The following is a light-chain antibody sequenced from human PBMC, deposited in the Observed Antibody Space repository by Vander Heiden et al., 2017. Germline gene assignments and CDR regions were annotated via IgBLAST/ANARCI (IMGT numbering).Light chain of an antibody. CDR1: NIATKN. V-gene: IGLV3-21*02. CDR3: QVWNTITDHV. Sequence: SSDLTPPPSASVAPGQTAGITGGGNNIATKNVHWYQQKSGQSPVLLVYDDSNRPSGIPERFSGSTSGNTATLTISRVEAGDEADYYCQVWNTITDHVFGTGTKVTVL. J-gene: IGLJ1*01. CDR2: DDS.